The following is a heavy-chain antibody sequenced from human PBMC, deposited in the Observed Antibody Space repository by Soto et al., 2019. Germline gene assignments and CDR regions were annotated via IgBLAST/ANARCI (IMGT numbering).Heavy chain of an antibody. CDR1: GFTFRSHA. J-gene: IGHJ4*02. D-gene: IGHD1-26*01. CDR2: ITGSGDTT. Sequence: EVQLLESGGGLVQPGGSLRLSCAASGFTFRSHAMSWVRQAPGKGLEWVSCITGSGDTTHYADSVKGRFTISRDNSRNTLYRHMNSLRVEDTAVYYCAKDITEMVGATDYWGQGTLVTVSS. V-gene: IGHV3-23*01. CDR3: AKDITEMVGATDY.